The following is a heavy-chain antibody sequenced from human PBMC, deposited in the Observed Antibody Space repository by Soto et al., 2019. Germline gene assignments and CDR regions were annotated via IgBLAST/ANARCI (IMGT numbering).Heavy chain of an antibody. Sequence: SETLSLTCTVSGGSISGYYWSWIRQPPGKGLEWIGYMYNTGSTVYNPSFKSRDTISEDTSKNQFSLKLNSVTAADTAVYYCARDLWGYCGTDCYPLDVWGQGTTVTVS. CDR2: MYNTGST. J-gene: IGHJ6*02. V-gene: IGHV4-59*01. D-gene: IGHD2-21*02. CDR3: ARDLWGYCGTDCYPLDV. CDR1: GGSISGYY.